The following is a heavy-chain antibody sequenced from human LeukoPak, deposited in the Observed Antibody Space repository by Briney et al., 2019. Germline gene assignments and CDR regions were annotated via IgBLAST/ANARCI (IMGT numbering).Heavy chain of an antibody. CDR3: ARGEAASKSSSSWYADY. J-gene: IGHJ4*02. CDR1: GASITNYY. CDR2: IYYSGGT. D-gene: IGHD6-13*01. Sequence: PSETLSLTCTVSGASITNYYWSWIRQPPGKGLESIGFIYYSGGTNYNPSLKSRVTISLDMSKNRFSLNLSSVTAADTAVYYCARGEAASKSSSSWYADYWGQGTLVTVSS. V-gene: IGHV4-59*01.